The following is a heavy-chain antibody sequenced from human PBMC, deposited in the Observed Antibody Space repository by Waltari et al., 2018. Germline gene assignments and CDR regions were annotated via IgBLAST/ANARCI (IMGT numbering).Heavy chain of an antibody. CDR1: GYTFTSYY. CDR2: IHPSGGST. V-gene: IGHV1-46*01. CDR3: ARGVSGLPDY. Sequence: QVQLVQSGAEVKKPGASVKVSCKASGYTFTSYYMHWVRQAPGQGLEWMGMIHPSGGSTSYAQKFQGRVTMARDKSTSTVYMELSSLRSEDTAVYYCARGVSGLPDYWGQGTLVTVSS. D-gene: IGHD6-25*01. J-gene: IGHJ4*02.